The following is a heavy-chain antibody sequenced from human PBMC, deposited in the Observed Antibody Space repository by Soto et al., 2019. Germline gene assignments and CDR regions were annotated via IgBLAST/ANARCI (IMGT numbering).Heavy chain of an antibody. CDR2: ISGSGGST. J-gene: IGHJ4*02. V-gene: IGHV3-23*01. CDR3: AREDYSNFDY. CDR1: GFTFSSYA. Sequence: PGGSLRLSCAASGFTFSSYAISWVRQAPGKGLEWVSLISGSGGSTYYADSVKGRFTISRDNAKNSLYLQMNSLRAEDTAVYYCAREDYSNFDYWGQGTLVTVSS. D-gene: IGHD4-4*01.